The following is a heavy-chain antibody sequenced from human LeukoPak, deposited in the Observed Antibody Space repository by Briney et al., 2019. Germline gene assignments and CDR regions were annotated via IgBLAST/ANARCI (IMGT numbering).Heavy chain of an antibody. CDR1: GGSISSSSAY. Sequence: SETLSLTCTVPGGSISSSSAYWGWIRQPPGKGLEWIGSIYYSKNTYYNPSLKSRVTISADTSKNQFSLTLSSVSATDTAVYYCVSPRGFSYGYFDYWGQGTLVTVSS. CDR3: VSPRGFSYGYFDY. D-gene: IGHD5-18*01. V-gene: IGHV4-39*01. J-gene: IGHJ4*02. CDR2: IYYSKNT.